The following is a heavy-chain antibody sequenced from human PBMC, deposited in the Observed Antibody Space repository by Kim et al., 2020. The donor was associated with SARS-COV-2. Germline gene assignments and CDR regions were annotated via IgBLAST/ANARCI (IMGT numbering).Heavy chain of an antibody. Sequence: SETLSLTCTVSGGSISSSSYYWGWIRQPPGKGLEWIGSIYYSGSTYYNPSLKSRVTISVDTSKHQFSLKLSSVTAADTAVYYCARQTTMVRGTWGYYYGMDVWGQGTTVTVSS. D-gene: IGHD3-10*01. CDR1: GGSISSSSYY. V-gene: IGHV4-39*01. CDR3: ARQTTMVRGTWGYYYGMDV. CDR2: IYYSGST. J-gene: IGHJ6*02.